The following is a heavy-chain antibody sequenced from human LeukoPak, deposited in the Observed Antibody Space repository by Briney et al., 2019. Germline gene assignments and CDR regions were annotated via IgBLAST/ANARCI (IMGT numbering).Heavy chain of an antibody. V-gene: IGHV4-59*01. D-gene: IGHD6-13*01. Sequence: SETLSLTCTVSGGSISSYYWSWIRQPPGKGLEWIGYIYYSGSTNYNPSLKSRVTISVDTSKNQFSLKLSSVTAADTAVYYCARDDGAADGMDVWGQGTTVTVSS. CDR3: ARDDGAADGMDV. CDR1: GGSISSYY. CDR2: IYYSGST. J-gene: IGHJ6*02.